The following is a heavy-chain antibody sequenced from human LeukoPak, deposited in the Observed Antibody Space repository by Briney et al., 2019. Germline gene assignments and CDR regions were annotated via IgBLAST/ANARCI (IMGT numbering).Heavy chain of an antibody. Sequence: GGSLRLSCAASGFTFSSFAMSWVRQAPGKGLEWVSLISGNSAGKYYADSVKGRFTISRDNSKNTLYLQMNSLRAEDTAVYYCATPDRGYGGIFDYWGQGTLVTVSS. V-gene: IGHV3-23*01. CDR2: ISGNSAGK. CDR1: GFTFSSFA. J-gene: IGHJ4*02. CDR3: ATPDRGYGGIFDY. D-gene: IGHD4-23*01.